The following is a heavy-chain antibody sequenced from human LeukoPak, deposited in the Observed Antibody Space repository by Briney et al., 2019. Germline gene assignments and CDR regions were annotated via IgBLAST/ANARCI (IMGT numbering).Heavy chain of an antibody. D-gene: IGHD3-16*01. CDR1: GFTFSSYG. V-gene: IGHV3-30*02. CDR3: ARDQEPVWGGIVDY. J-gene: IGHJ4*02. Sequence: GGSLRLSCAASGFTFSSYGMHWVRQAPGKGLEWVAFIRYDGSNKYYADSVKGRFTISRDNAKNTLYLQMNSLRAEDTAVYYCARDQEPVWGGIVDYWGQGTLVTVSS. CDR2: IRYDGSNK.